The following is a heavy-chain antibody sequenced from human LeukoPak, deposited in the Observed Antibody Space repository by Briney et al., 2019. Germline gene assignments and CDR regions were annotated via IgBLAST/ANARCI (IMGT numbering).Heavy chain of an antibody. CDR2: ISSGGSPI. V-gene: IGHV3-11*01. D-gene: IGHD6-19*01. J-gene: IGHJ4*02. CDR3: ARDGVAGGFDY. CDR1: GFTFSDFY. Sequence: GGSLRLSCAASGFTFSDFYMTWIRQAPGKGLEWVSYISSGGSPIYYADSVKGRFTISRDDAKNLVFLQMNSLRVEDTAVYYCARDGVAGGFDYWGQGILVTVSS.